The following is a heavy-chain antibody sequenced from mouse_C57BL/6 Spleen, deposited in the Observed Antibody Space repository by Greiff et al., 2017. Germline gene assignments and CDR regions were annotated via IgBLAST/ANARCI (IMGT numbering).Heavy chain of an antibody. Sequence: EVKLMASGPELVKPGASVTISCKASGYSFTDYNLNWVKQSNGKSLEWIGVINPNYGTTSYNQKFNGKATLTVDQSSSTAYRQLNSLTSKDSAVYYCARCYGNFLDYWGQGTTLTVSS. CDR2: INPNYGTT. D-gene: IGHD2-1*01. V-gene: IGHV1-39*01. CDR1: GYSFTDYN. CDR3: ARCYGNFLDY. J-gene: IGHJ2*01.